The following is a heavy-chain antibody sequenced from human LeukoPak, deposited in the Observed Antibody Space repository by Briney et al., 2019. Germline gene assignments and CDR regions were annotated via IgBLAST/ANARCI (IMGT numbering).Heavy chain of an antibody. Sequence: MPSETLSLTCAVYGGSFSGYYWSWIRQPPGKGLEWIGSIYYSGSTYYNPSLKSRVTISVDTSKNQFFLKLSSVTAADTAVYYCARGVVKGRIVATIVGSDFDYWGQGTLVTVSS. CDR2: IYYSGST. J-gene: IGHJ4*02. CDR1: GGSFSGYY. CDR3: ARGVVKGRIVATIVGSDFDY. V-gene: IGHV4-34*01. D-gene: IGHD5-12*01.